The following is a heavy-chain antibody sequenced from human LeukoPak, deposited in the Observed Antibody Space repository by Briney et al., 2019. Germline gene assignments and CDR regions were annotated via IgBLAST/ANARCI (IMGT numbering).Heavy chain of an antibody. CDR1: GFTFSSYG. J-gene: IGHJ4*02. V-gene: IGHV3-30*18. CDR2: ISYDGSNK. Sequence: AGGSLRLSCAASGFTFSSYGMHWVRQAPGKGLEWVAVISYDGSNKYYADSVKGRFTISRDNSKNTLYLQMNSLRAEDTAVYYCAKEGASYYDFWSGYYKYWGQGTLVTVSS. D-gene: IGHD3-3*01. CDR3: AKEGASYYDFWSGYYKY.